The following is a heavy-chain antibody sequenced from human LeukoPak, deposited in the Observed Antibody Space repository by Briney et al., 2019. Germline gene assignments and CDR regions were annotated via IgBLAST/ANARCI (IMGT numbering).Heavy chain of an antibody. D-gene: IGHD3-3*01. V-gene: IGHV3-66*01. CDR1: GFTVSSNY. J-gene: IGHJ4*02. CDR3: ARAWSGTQYYFDY. CDR2: IYSGGST. Sequence: GGSLRLSCAASGFTVSSNYMSWVRQAPGKGLEWVSIIYSGGSTYYADSVKGRFTISRDNSKNTLYLQMNSLRAEDTAVYYCARAWSGTQYYFDYWGQGTLVTVSS.